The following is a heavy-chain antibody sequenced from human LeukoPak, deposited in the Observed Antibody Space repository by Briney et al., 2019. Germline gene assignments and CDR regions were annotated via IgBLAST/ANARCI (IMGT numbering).Heavy chain of an antibody. J-gene: IGHJ5*02. CDR2: IYYTGST. D-gene: IGHD3-22*01. CDR3: ARLIVAPNWFDP. Sequence: SETLSLTCPVYGGSISSSSYYWGWIRQPPGKGLEWIGSIYYTGSTHYNPSLKSRVTISVDTSKNQFSMKLSSVTAADTAVYYCARLIVAPNWFDPWGQGTLVTVSS. CDR1: GGSISSSSYY. V-gene: IGHV4-39*01.